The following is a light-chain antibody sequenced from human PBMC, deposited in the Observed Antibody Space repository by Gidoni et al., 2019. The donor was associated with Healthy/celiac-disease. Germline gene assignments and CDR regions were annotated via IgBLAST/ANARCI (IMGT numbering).Light chain of an antibody. CDR1: QSISSY. J-gene: IGKJ3*01. CDR2: AAS. CDR3: QQSYSTPFT. V-gene: IGKV1-39*01. Sequence: DIQMTHSPSSLSASVGDRVTITCRASQSISSYLNWYQQKPGKAPKLLIYAASSLQSGVPSRFSGSGSGTDFTLTISSLQPEDFATYYCQQSYSTPFTFGPGTNVDI.